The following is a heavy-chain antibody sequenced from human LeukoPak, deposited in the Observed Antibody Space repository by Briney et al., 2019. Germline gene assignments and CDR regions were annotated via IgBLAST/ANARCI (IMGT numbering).Heavy chain of an antibody. D-gene: IGHD6-19*01. CDR2: IGTAGDT. CDR1: GFTFSSYD. CDR3: ARWPHMARGSGWYWFDP. V-gene: IGHV3-13*04. Sequence: GGSLRLSCAASGFTFSSYDMHWVRQATGKGLEWVSAIGTAGDTYYPGSVKGRFTISRENAKNSLYLQMNSLRAGDTAVYYCARWPHMARGSGWYWFDPWGQGTLVTVSS. J-gene: IGHJ5*02.